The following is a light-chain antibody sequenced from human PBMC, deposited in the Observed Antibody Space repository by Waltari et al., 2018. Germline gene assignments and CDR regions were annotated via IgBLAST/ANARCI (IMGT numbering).Light chain of an antibody. CDR2: VAS. J-gene: IGLJ3*02. CDR1: TSDVGGYNY. Sequence: QSALTQPASVSGSPGQSITISCTGTTSDVGGYNYVSWYQQHPGKAPTLMIYVASNRPSGVSNRFSGSKSGNTASLTISGLQAEDEADYYCSSYTSSFTEVFGGGTKLTVL. CDR3: SSYTSSFTEV. V-gene: IGLV2-14*03.